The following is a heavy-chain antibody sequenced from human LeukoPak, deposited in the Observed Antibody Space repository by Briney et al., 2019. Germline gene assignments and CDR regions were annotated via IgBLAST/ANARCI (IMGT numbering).Heavy chain of an antibody. J-gene: IGHJ4*02. CDR1: GGSISSYY. CDR2: IYTSGST. D-gene: IGHD3-3*01. Sequence: SETLSLTCTVSGGSISSYYWSWIRQPAGKGLEWIGRIYTSGSTNYNPSLKSRVTMSVDTSKNQFSLKLSSVTAADTAVYYCAREVLHITIFGPEYFDYWGQGTLVTVSS. CDR3: AREVLHITIFGPEYFDY. V-gene: IGHV4-4*07.